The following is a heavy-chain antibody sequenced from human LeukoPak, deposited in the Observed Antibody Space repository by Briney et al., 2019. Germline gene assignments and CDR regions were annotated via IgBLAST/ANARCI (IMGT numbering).Heavy chain of an antibody. D-gene: IGHD2-2*01. J-gene: IGHJ4*02. CDR2: ISGSSGST. Sequence: GGPLRLSCAASGFTFINYAMSWVRQVPGKGLEWVSSISGSSGSTSYADSVKGRFTISRDNSKNTLHLQMNSLRDEDTAVYYCARDKGFCTSTSCPYIGGSDYWGQGTLVTVSS. CDR3: ARDKGFCTSTSCPYIGGSDY. V-gene: IGHV3-23*01. CDR1: GFTFINYA.